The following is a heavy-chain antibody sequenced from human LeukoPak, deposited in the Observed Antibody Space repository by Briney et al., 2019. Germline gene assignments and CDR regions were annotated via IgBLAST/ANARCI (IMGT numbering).Heavy chain of an antibody. J-gene: IGHJ3*02. CDR2: IYYSGST. CDR1: GGSISSSSYY. Sequence: SETLSLTCTVSGGSISSSSYYWGWIRQPPGKGLEWIGSIYYSGSTYYNPSLKSRVTISVDTSKNQFSLKLSSVTAADTAVYYCARTLRSGSYYPPDAFDIWGQGKMVTVSS. CDR3: ARTLRSGSYYPPDAFDI. V-gene: IGHV4-39*01. D-gene: IGHD3-10*01.